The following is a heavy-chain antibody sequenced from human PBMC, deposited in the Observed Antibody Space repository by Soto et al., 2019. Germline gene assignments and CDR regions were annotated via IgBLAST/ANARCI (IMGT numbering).Heavy chain of an antibody. D-gene: IGHD3-9*01. V-gene: IGHV4-34*01. CDR2: INHSGRT. Sequence: PSETLSLTCAVYGGSFSAYYWSWIRQPPGKGLEWIGEINHSGRTNYNPSLKSRVTISVDTSKNQFSLKLSSVTAADTAVYYCARGSLVIRYYYYYMDVWGKGTTVTVSS. CDR3: ARGSLVIRYYYYYMDV. CDR1: GGSFSAYY. J-gene: IGHJ6*03.